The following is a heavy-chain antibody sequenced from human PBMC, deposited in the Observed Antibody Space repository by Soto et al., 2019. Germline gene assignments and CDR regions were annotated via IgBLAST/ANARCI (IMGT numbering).Heavy chain of an antibody. CDR3: AKDPASYIWAPGWFDP. D-gene: IGHD3-16*01. V-gene: IGHV3-30*18. J-gene: IGHJ5*02. CDR1: GFTFSSYG. CDR2: ISYDGSNK. Sequence: GGSLRLSCAASGFTFSSYGMHWVRQAPGKGLEWVAVISYDGSNKYYADSVKGRFTISRDNSKNTLYLQMNSLRAEDTAVYYCAKDPASYIWAPGWFDPWGQGTLVTVSS.